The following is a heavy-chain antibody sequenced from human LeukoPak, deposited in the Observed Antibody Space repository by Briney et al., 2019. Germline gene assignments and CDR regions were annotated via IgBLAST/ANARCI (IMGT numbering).Heavy chain of an antibody. Sequence: PGGSLRLSCAASGFTFSSYSMNWVRQAPGKGLEWVSSISSSSSYIYYADSVKGRFTISRDNAKNPLYLQMNSLRAEDTAVYYCARSGPYGDYPLPLTDYWGQGTLVTVSS. CDR2: ISSSSSYI. D-gene: IGHD4-17*01. CDR3: ARSGPYGDYPLPLTDY. V-gene: IGHV3-21*01. CDR1: GFTFSSYS. J-gene: IGHJ4*02.